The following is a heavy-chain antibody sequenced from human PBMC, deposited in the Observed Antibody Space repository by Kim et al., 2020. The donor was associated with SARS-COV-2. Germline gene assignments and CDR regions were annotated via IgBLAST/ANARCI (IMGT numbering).Heavy chain of an antibody. CDR3: ARGNRCGGDCVYYFDY. CDR2: IYYSGST. J-gene: IGHJ4*02. D-gene: IGHD2-21*01. Sequence: SETLSLTCTVSGGSISSGGYYWSWIRQHPGKGLEWIGYIYYSGSTYYNPSLKSRVTISVDTSKNQFSLKLSSVTAADTAVYYCARGNRCGGDCVYYFDYWGQGTLVTVSS. V-gene: IGHV4-31*03. CDR1: GGSISSGGYY.